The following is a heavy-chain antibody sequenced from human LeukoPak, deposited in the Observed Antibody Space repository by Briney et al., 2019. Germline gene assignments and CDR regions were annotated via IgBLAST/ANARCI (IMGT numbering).Heavy chain of an antibody. D-gene: IGHD3-3*01. CDR2: IYYSGST. CDR3: ASTIGENYDFWSGYYNN. V-gene: IGHV4-59*08. Sequence: SETLSLTCTVSGGSISSYYWSWIRQPPGKGLEWIGYIYYSGSTNYNPSLKSRVTISVDTSKNQFSLKLSSVTAADTAVYYCASTIGENYDFWSGYYNNWGQGTLVTVSS. CDR1: GGSISSYY. J-gene: IGHJ4*02.